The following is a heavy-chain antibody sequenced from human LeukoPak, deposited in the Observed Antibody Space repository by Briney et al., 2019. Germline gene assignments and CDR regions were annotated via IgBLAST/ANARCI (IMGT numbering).Heavy chain of an antibody. CDR3: ATRPADGSWYGVFDF. CDR2: ICSSGST. Sequence: SETLSLICSVSGVSMTGYYWSWIRQAPGKAPEWIGYICSSGSTNYNPSLNSRVTMSLDASKNQFSLKLTFVTAADTAVYYCATRPADGSWYGVFDFWSRGTLVTVSS. CDR1: GVSMTGYY. V-gene: IGHV4-59*01. J-gene: IGHJ4*01. D-gene: IGHD3-10*01.